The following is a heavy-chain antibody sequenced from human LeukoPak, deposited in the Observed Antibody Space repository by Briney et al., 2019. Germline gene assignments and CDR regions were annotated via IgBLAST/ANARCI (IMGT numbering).Heavy chain of an antibody. J-gene: IGHJ4*02. CDR1: GFTFSSYA. Sequence: HAGGSLRLSCAASGFTFSSYAMSWVRQAPGKGLEWVSAISGSGGSTYYADSVKGRFTISRDNSKNTLYLQMNSLKAEDTAVYYCAKVRYSYGYYWGQGTLVTVSS. CDR3: AKVRYSYGYY. V-gene: IGHV3-23*01. CDR2: ISGSGGST. D-gene: IGHD5-18*01.